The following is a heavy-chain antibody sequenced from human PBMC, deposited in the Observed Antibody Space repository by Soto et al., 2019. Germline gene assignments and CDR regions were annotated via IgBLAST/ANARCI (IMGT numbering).Heavy chain of an antibody. Sequence: QVQLVESGGGVVQPGRSLRLSCAASGFTFSSYAMHWVRQAPGKGLEWVAVISYDGSNKYYADSVKGRFTISRDNSKNTLYLQMNSLIAEDTAVYYCACSSGWYSAFDIWGQGTMVTVSS. V-gene: IGHV3-30-3*01. D-gene: IGHD6-19*01. CDR2: ISYDGSNK. J-gene: IGHJ3*02. CDR3: ACSSGWYSAFDI. CDR1: GFTFSSYA.